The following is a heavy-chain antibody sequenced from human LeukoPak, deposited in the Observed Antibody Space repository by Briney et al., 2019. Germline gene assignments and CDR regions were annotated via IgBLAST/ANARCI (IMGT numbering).Heavy chain of an antibody. J-gene: IGHJ3*02. CDR1: GGTFSSYA. CDR2: IIPIFGTA. D-gene: IGHD6-13*01. CDR3: ARESSSSWDDAFDI. V-gene: IGHV1-69*01. Sequence: VASVNVSCMASGGTFSSYAISWVRQASGQGLEWMGGIIPIFGTANYAQKFQGRVTITADESTSTAYMELSSLRSEDTAVYYCARESSSSWDDAFDIWGQGTMVTVSS.